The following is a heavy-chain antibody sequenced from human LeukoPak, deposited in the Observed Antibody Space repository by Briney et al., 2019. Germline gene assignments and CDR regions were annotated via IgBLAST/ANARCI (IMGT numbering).Heavy chain of an antibody. CDR3: ARDLVGGIWSAGF. D-gene: IGHD3-3*01. CDR2: INPNSGET. V-gene: IGHV1-2*06. CDR1: GFTFTGYY. Sequence: ASVKLSCNTSGFTFTGYYVHWVRQAPGQGLEWMGRINPNSGETIYTERSQGRVTMNRDTSISTAYMELSSLGSDDTAVYYCARDLVGGIWSAGFWGQGALVTVSS. J-gene: IGHJ4*02.